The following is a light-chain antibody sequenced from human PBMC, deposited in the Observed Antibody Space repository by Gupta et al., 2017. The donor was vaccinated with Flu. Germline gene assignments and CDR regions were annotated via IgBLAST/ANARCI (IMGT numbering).Light chain of an antibody. J-gene: IGLJ2*01. Sequence: SSELTQDPVVSVALGQTVSITCQGDSLSNYYASWYQQKPGQAPVLVIYGKNNRPSGIPDRFSGSSSGKTASLTITGVQAADEADYFCASRDSSVIHVLFGGGTRLTV. CDR3: ASRDSSVIHVL. V-gene: IGLV3-19*01. CDR2: GKN. CDR1: SLSNYY.